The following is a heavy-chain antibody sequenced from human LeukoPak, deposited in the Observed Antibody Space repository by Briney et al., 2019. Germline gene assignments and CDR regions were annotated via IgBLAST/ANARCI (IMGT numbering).Heavy chain of an antibody. CDR3: AGYYYDSSGYYFDGPFDY. CDR1: GFTFSSYG. D-gene: IGHD3-22*01. V-gene: IGHV3-23*01. Sequence: GGSLRLSCAASGFTFSSYGMSWVRQAPGKGLEWVSAISGSGGSTCYADSVKGRFTISRDNSKNTLYLQMNSLRAEDTAVYYCAGYYYDSSGYYFDGPFDYWGQGTLVTVSS. CDR2: ISGSGGST. J-gene: IGHJ4*02.